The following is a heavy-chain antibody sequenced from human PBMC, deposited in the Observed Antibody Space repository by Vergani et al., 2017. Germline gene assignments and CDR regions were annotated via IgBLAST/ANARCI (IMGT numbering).Heavy chain of an antibody. CDR1: GYTFTDYF. D-gene: IGHD2-2*01. Sequence: QVQLVQSGAEVKKPGASVKVSCKASGYTFTDYFMHWVRQAPGQGLEWMGWINPNSGGTNYAQKFQGRVTMTRGTSISTAYMERINLRSDDTTVYYCSRVVTSSNRDYFDYWGQGTLVTVSS. CDR2: INPNSGGT. J-gene: IGHJ4*02. CDR3: SRVVTSSNRDYFDY. V-gene: IGHV1-2*02.